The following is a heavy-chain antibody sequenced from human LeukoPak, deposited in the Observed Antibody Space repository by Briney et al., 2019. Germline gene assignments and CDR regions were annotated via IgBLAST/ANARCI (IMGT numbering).Heavy chain of an antibody. Sequence: ESGPTLVKPTQTLTLTCTFSGFSLSTSGVGVGWIRQPPGKALEWLALIYWNDDKRYSPSLKSRLTITKDTSKNQVVLTMTNMDPVDTATYYCAHPIHYYGSGIPMGGGFDYWGQGTLVTVSS. D-gene: IGHD3-10*01. CDR3: AHPIHYYGSGIPMGGGFDY. V-gene: IGHV2-5*01. CDR1: GFSLSTSGVG. J-gene: IGHJ4*02. CDR2: IYWNDDK.